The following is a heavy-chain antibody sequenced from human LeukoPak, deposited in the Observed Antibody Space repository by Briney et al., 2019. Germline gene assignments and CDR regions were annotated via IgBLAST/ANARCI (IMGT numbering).Heavy chain of an antibody. Sequence: GGSLRLSCAASGSTFSDYYMSWIRQAPGKGLEWVSYISSSGSTIYYADSVKGRFTISRDNAKNSLYLQMNSLRAEDTAVYYCARENGSSREFGFDPWGQGTLVTVSS. J-gene: IGHJ5*02. CDR3: ARENGSSREFGFDP. D-gene: IGHD1-26*01. V-gene: IGHV3-11*01. CDR2: ISSSGSTI. CDR1: GSTFSDYY.